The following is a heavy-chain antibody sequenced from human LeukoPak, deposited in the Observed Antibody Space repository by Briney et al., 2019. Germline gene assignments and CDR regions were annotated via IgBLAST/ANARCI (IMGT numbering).Heavy chain of an antibody. J-gene: IGHJ6*03. V-gene: IGHV3-30*18. CDR3: AKDWILLFLRPLRSSHMDV. CDR1: GFRFKSYG. CDR2: ISYDGSNT. D-gene: IGHD2-2*03. Sequence: GRSLRLSCAAAGFRFKSYGMHWVRQAPGKGLEWVAVISYDGSNTYYVDSVKGRFSISRDNSNNTVYLQLNSLKVEDTAVYYCAKDWILLFLRPLRSSHMDVWGKGTAVTVSS.